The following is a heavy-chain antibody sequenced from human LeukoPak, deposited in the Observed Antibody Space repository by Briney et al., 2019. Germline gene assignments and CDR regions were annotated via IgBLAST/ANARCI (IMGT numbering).Heavy chain of an antibody. CDR3: ATPVPGYGALDV. CDR2: INPNTGGT. Sequence: ASVKVSCKPSGYSVSDYYMHWVRQAPGQGLEWMGWINPNTGGTKYAQEFQGRVTMTGDTSLSIVQMELRSLTADDTAMYYCATPVPGYGALDVWGQGTMVTVSS. D-gene: IGHD3-9*01. CDR1: GYSVSDYY. V-gene: IGHV1-2*02. J-gene: IGHJ3*01.